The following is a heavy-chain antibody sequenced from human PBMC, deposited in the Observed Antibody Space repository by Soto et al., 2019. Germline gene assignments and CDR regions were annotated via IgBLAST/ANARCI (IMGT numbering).Heavy chain of an antibody. CDR3: ARMYSSGSGWFHP. CDR1: GYSITAGGYY. Sequence: SETLSLTCFVSGYSITAGGYYWSWVRHHPGKGLEWIGSFYSSGSIIYNPSLRSRVSISGDTSSNQFSMSLTSVTAADTARYYCARMYSSGSGWFHPWGQGTLVTVSS. D-gene: IGHD6-19*01. V-gene: IGHV4-31*03. J-gene: IGHJ5*02. CDR2: FYSSGSI.